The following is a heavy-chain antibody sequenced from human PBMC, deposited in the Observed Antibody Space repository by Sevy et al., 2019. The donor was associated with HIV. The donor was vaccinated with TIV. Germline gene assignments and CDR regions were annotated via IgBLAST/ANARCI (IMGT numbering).Heavy chain of an antibody. CDR1: GFTFSSYA. D-gene: IGHD1-26*01. CDR3: ARVGGWELRASYFDY. J-gene: IGHJ4*02. CDR2: ISYDGSNK. Sequence: GGSLRLSCAASGFTFSSYAMHWVRQAPGNGLEWVAVISYDGSNKYCADSVKGRFTISRDNSKNTLYLQMNSLRAEDTAVYYCARVGGWELRASYFDYWGQGTLVTVSS. V-gene: IGHV3-30-3*01.